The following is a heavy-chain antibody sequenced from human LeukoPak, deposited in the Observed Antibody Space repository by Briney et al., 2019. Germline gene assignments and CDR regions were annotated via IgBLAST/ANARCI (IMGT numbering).Heavy chain of an antibody. V-gene: IGHV1-2*02. CDR3: ARSHDYTNYVGP. CDR2: IDPNGGGT. Sequence: GASVKVSCKASGYTFTAFHIHWVRQAPGQGLEWMGWIDPNGGGTIYAPKFRGRVTMTRDTSISTAYMELSSLRSDDTAVFYCARSHDYTNYVGPWGQGTLVTVSS. D-gene: IGHD4-11*01. J-gene: IGHJ5*02. CDR1: GYTFTAFH.